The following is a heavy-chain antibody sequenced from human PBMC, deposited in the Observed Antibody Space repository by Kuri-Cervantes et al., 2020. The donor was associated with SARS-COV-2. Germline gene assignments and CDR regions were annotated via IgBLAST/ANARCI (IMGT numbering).Heavy chain of an antibody. CDR3: ARATTIFRDAFDI. Sequence: SETLSLTCTVSGGSISSGDYYWSWIRQPPGKGLEWIGYIYYSGSTYYNPSLKSRVTISVDTSKNQFSLKLSSVTAADTAVYYCARATTIFRDAFDIWGQGTMVTVSS. V-gene: IGHV4-30-4*08. CDR2: IYYSGST. D-gene: IGHD3-3*01. CDR1: GGSISSGDYY. J-gene: IGHJ3*02.